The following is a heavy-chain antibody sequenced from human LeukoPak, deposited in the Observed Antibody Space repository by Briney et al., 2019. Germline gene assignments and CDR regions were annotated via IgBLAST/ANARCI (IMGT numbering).Heavy chain of an antibody. CDR2: ISGSGGST. D-gene: IGHD3-10*01. Sequence: HTGGSLRLSCAASEFTVSTNYMSWVRQAPGKGLEWVSAISGSGGSTYYADSVKGRFTISRDNSKNTLYLQMNSLRAEDTAVYYCATGGFGELLDPWGQGTLVTVSS. J-gene: IGHJ5*02. CDR3: ATGGFGELLDP. CDR1: EFTVSTNY. V-gene: IGHV3-23*01.